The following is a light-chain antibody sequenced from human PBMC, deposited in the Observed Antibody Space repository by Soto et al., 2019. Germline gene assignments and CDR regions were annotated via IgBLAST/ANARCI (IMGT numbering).Light chain of an antibody. J-gene: IGKJ1*01. Sequence: DIQMTQSPSSLSASVGDRVTIACRASQNISSYLNRYQQKPGKAPKLLIYAASSLQSGVPSRFSGSGSGTDFTLTISSLQSEDFATYYCKQSYTTLWTFGQGTKV. CDR2: AAS. CDR3: KQSYTTLWT. CDR1: QNISSY. V-gene: IGKV1-39*01.